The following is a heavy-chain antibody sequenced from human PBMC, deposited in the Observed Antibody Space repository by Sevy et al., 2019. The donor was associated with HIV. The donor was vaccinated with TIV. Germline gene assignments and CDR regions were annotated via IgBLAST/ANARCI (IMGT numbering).Heavy chain of an antibody. D-gene: IGHD3-22*01. J-gene: IGHJ6*02. CDR3: ARALDRYYYYGMDV. V-gene: IGHV3-30-3*01. CDR1: GFTFSSYA. CDR2: ISYDGSNK. Sequence: GGSLRLSCAASGFTFSSYAMHWVRQAPGKGLEWVAVISYDGSNKYYADSVKGRFTISRDNSKNTLYLQMNSLRAEDTAVYYCARALDRYYYYGMDVWGQGTTVTVSS.